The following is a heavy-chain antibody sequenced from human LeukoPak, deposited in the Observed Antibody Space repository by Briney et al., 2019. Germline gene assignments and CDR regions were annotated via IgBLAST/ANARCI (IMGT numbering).Heavy chain of an antibody. V-gene: IGHV3-66*02. J-gene: IGHJ6*02. D-gene: IGHD2-8*01. CDR3: ARYGIRRRYCTNGVGPTRGMNV. CDR1: GFTVSSNY. Sequence: PGGSLRLSCAASGFTVSSNYMSWVRQAPGKGLEWVSVIYSGGSTYYADSVKGRFTISRDNSKNTLYLQMNSLRAEDTAVYYCARYGIRRRYCTNGVGPTRGMNVWGQGTTVTVSS. CDR2: IYSGGST.